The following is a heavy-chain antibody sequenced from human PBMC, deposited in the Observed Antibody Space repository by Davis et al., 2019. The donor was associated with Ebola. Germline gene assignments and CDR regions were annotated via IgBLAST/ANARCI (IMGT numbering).Heavy chain of an antibody. CDR1: GYTFTSYG. CDR3: ATPGITMIGGAFDI. V-gene: IGHV1-18*01. J-gene: IGHJ3*02. D-gene: IGHD3-22*01. Sequence: ASVKVSCKASGYTFTSYGISWVRQAPGQGLEWMGWINAGNGNTKYSQKFQGRVAITRDTSASTAYMELSSLRSEDTAVYYCATPGITMIGGAFDIWGQGTMVTVSS. CDR2: INAGNGNT.